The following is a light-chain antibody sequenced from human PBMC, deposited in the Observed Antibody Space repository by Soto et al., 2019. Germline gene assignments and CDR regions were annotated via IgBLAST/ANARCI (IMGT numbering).Light chain of an antibody. Sequence: EIVLTQSPATLSLSPGERATLSSRASQSVSSYLAWYQQKPGQAPRILIYDASNRATGIPARFSGSGSGTDFTLTISSLEPEDFVVYYCQQRSNWPPITFGQGTRLEIK. J-gene: IGKJ5*01. CDR3: QQRSNWPPIT. CDR2: DAS. CDR1: QSVSSY. V-gene: IGKV3-11*01.